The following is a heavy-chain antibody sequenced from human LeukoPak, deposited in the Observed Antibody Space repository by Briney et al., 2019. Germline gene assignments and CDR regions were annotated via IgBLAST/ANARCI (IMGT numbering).Heavy chain of an antibody. CDR3: ARERDGRFFDY. Sequence: GGSLRLSCAASGFTFSNYWMTWVRQAPGKGLEWVANIKQDGGEKYHVDSVKGRFTISRDNAKNSLYLQMNTLRAEDTAVYYCARERDGRFFDYWGQGTLVTVSS. V-gene: IGHV3-7*01. CDR1: GFTFSNYW. CDR2: IKQDGGEK. D-gene: IGHD5-24*01. J-gene: IGHJ4*02.